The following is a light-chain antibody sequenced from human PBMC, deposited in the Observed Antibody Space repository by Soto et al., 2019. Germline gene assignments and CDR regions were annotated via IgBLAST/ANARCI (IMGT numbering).Light chain of an antibody. Sequence: QPVLTQPASVSGSPGQSITISCTGTSSDAGNYNLVSWYQHHPGKAPKLMIYEGSKLPSGVSNRFSGSNSGTTASLTISGLQAEDEADYYCCSYAGSRVFGGGTKLTVL. CDR3: CSYAGSRV. J-gene: IGLJ3*02. CDR1: SSDAGNYNL. V-gene: IGLV2-23*01. CDR2: EGS.